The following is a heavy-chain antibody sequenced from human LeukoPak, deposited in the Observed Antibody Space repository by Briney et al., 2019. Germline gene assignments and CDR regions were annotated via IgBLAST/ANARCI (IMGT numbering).Heavy chain of an antibody. CDR1: GCSFTSNW. CDR3: VRLSQSFYRLGWYVDY. J-gene: IGHJ4*02. Sequence: GESLKISCKGSGCSFTSNWIGWVRQMPGKGLEWLGVIFPADSHTRHSPSFQGQVVLSADKSITTAYLQWSSLQASDTAIYYCVRLSQSFYRLGWYVDYWGQGTLVTVSS. D-gene: IGHD6-19*01. V-gene: IGHV5-51*01. CDR2: IFPADSHT.